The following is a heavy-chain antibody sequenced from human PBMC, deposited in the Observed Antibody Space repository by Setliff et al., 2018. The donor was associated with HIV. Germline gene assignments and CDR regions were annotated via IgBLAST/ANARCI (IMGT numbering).Heavy chain of an antibody. J-gene: IGHJ6*02. D-gene: IGHD5-12*01. V-gene: IGHV1-18*01. CDR2: VDPEDGET. CDR3: ARGSLATIKYYYYGMDV. CDR1: GYPLDSYG. Sequence: ASVKVSCKTSGYPLDSYGISWVRQAPGQGLEWMGRVDPEDGETIYAERFRGRISLTVDKSTGTAYMELNRLRSEDTAVYYCARGSLATIKYYYYGMDVWGQGTTVTVSS.